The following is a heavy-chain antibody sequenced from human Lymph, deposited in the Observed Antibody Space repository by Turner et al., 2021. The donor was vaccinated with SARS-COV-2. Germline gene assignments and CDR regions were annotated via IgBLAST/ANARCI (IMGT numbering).Heavy chain of an antibody. CDR1: GYTFTSYD. V-gene: IGHV1-8*01. Sequence: QVQLVQSGAEVKKPGASVKVSCKASGYTFTSYDINWVRQATGQGLEWMGWMNPNSGYTGYAQKFQGRVTMTRSTSISTAYMELNSLTSDDTAVYYCAKGDGYPPHGLLDPWGQGTLVTVSS. CDR2: MNPNSGYT. J-gene: IGHJ5*02. D-gene: IGHD6-25*01. CDR3: AKGDGYPPHGLLDP.